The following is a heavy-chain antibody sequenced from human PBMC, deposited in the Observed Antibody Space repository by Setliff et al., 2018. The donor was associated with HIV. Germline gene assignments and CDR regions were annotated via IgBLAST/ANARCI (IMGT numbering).Heavy chain of an antibody. V-gene: IGHV4-38-2*01. J-gene: IGHJ4*02. Sequence: SETLSLTCVVSAYSISSGYYWGWIRQSPRKGLEWIGSIYYSGSTYYNPSLKSRVTISVDTSNNQISLKLTSVTAADTAVYYCTIPASSLAPNWGRGTQVTVSS. CDR3: TIPASSLAPN. CDR1: AYSISSGYY. CDR2: IYYSGST.